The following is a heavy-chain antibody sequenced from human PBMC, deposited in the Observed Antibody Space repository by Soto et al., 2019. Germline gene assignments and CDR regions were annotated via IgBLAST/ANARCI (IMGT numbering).Heavy chain of an antibody. V-gene: IGHV1-2*02. D-gene: IGHD6-19*01. Sequence: ASVNVSCKTSGYTFTGYYIHWVRQAPGQGLEWMGWINPNSGGTNYAQKFQGRVTMTRDTSISTAYMELSRLRSDDTAVYYCARASFVEYSSGPLSYWGQGTLVTVSS. CDR1: GYTFTGYY. CDR3: ARASFVEYSSGPLSY. CDR2: INPNSGGT. J-gene: IGHJ4*02.